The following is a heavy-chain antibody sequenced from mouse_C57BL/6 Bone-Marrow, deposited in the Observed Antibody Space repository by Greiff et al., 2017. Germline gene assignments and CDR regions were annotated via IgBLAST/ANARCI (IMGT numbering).Heavy chain of an antibody. D-gene: IGHD2-2*01. J-gene: IGHJ1*03. Sequence: QVQLQQPGAELVKPGASVKMSCKASGYTFTSYWITWVKQRPGQGLEWIGDIYPGSGSTNYNEKFKCKATLTVDTSSSTAYMQLSSLTSEDSAVYYCAREEMRGVVTWYFDVWGTGTTVTVSA. CDR1: GYTFTSYW. V-gene: IGHV1-55*01. CDR2: IYPGSGST. CDR3: AREEMRGVVTWYFDV.